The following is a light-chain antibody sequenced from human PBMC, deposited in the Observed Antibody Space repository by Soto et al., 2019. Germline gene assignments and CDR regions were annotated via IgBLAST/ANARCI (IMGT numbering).Light chain of an antibody. Sequence: QLVLTQAPSESGAPGQRVTISCTGSRSNIGAGYDVHWYQQLPGTAPKLLIYAYNNRPSGVPDRFSGSKSGTSASLAITGLQAEDEADYYCQSYDTSLSGWVFGGGTKVTVL. CDR3: QSYDTSLSGWV. CDR1: RSNIGAGYD. CDR2: AYN. J-gene: IGLJ3*02. V-gene: IGLV1-40*01.